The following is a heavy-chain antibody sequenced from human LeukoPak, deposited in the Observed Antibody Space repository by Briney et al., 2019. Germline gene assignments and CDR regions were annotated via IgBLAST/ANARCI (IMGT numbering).Heavy chain of an antibody. CDR1: GFTFSSYA. CDR2: ISGSGDNT. J-gene: IGHJ4*02. Sequence: GGSLRLSCAASGFTFSSYAMSWVRQAPGKGLEWVSAISGSGDNTYYADSVKGRFTISRDNSKNTLYLQMNSLRAEDTAVYYCALTWYSGSYCPSRFDYWGQGTLVTVSS. V-gene: IGHV3-23*01. D-gene: IGHD1-26*01. CDR3: ALTWYSGSYCPSRFDY.